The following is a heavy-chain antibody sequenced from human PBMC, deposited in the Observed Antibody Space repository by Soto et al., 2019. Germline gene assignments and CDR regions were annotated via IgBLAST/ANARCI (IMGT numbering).Heavy chain of an antibody. CDR2: IEQDGSEK. CDR1: GFTFSNYW. Sequence: EVQLVESGGGLVQPGGSLRLSCTASGFTFSNYWMNWVRQAPGKGLEWVADIEQDGSEKSYVDSVKGRFTISRDNAKNLLYLQMSSLRAEDTAIYYCARDPSSQYYYDGMDVWGQGTTVTVSS. J-gene: IGHJ6*02. D-gene: IGHD6-13*01. CDR3: ARDPSSQYYYDGMDV. V-gene: IGHV3-7*03.